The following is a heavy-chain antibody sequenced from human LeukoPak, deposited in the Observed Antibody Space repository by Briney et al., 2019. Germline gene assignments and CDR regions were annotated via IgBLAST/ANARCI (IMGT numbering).Heavy chain of an antibody. Sequence: GRSLRLSCAASGFTFSSYGMHWVRQAPGKGLEWVAVISYDGSNKYYADSVKGRFTISRDNAKNTLYLQMNSLRAEDTAVYYCAREGDILYYFDYWGQGTLVTVSS. V-gene: IGHV3-30*03. CDR3: AREGDILYYFDY. D-gene: IGHD3-9*01. CDR2: ISYDGSNK. J-gene: IGHJ4*02. CDR1: GFTFSSYG.